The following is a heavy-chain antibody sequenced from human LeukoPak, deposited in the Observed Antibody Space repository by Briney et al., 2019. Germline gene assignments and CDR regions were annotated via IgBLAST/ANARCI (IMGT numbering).Heavy chain of an antibody. J-gene: IGHJ3*02. Sequence: SPSETLSLTCTVSGGSISSYYWSWIRQPPWKGLEWIGYIYYSGSTNYNPSLKSRVTISVDTSKNQFSLKLSSVTAADTAVYYCARAYYYGSGSYAFDIWGQGTMVTVSS. D-gene: IGHD3-10*01. CDR1: GGSISSYY. CDR3: ARAYYYGSGSYAFDI. CDR2: IYYSGST. V-gene: IGHV4-59*01.